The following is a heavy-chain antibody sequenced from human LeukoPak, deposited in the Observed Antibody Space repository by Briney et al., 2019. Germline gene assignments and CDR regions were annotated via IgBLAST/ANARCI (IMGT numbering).Heavy chain of an antibody. J-gene: IGHJ6*02. CDR2: INHNGNVN. CDR3: ARGGGLDV. D-gene: IGHD3-16*01. CDR1: GFTFSDYY. V-gene: IGHV3-7*03. Sequence: GGSLRLSCAASGFTFSDYYMNWARQAPGKGLEWVASINHNGNVNYYVDSVKGRFTISRDNAKNSLYLQMSNLRAEDTAVYFCARGGGLDVWGQGATVTVSS.